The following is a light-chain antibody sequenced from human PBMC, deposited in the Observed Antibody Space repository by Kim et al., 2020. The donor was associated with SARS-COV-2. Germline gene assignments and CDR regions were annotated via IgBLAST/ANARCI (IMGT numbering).Light chain of an antibody. Sequence: GKAVSNACTRGSGSIVRNYVQWYQQRPGSAPTTVIYDDNQRPSGVPDRFSGSIDSSSNSASLTISGLKTEDEADYYCQSYDSSNWVFGGGTQLTVL. CDR1: SGSIVRNY. V-gene: IGLV6-57*03. CDR2: DDN. J-gene: IGLJ3*02. CDR3: QSYDSSNWV.